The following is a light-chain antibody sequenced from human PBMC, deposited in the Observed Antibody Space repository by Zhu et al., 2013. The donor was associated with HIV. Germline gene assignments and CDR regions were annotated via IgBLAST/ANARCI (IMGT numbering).Light chain of an antibody. J-gene: IGKJ1*01. CDR2: GAS. Sequence: DIQLTQSPSFLSASVGDRVTITCRASQRISTFLAWYQQKPGKAPQLLIYGASTLEGGVPSRFSGSGSGAEFTLIISSLQPDDFATYYCQQYNSHSAFGQGTKVEVK. V-gene: IGKV1-9*01. CDR3: QQYNSHSA. CDR1: QRISTF.